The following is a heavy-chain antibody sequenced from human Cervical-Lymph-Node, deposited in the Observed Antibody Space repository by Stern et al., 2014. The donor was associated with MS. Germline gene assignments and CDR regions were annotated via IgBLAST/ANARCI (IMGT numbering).Heavy chain of an antibody. Sequence: QLQLQESGPGLVKPSETLSLTCTVSGVSISTYYWSWIRQPPGKGMEWIGDIYYSGSTTYNPSLKSRVTMSVDTSKSQFSLKLSSVTAADTAVYYCARDVGMDSWGQGTLVTVSS. CDR2: IYYSGST. J-gene: IGHJ5*01. CDR1: GVSISTYY. V-gene: IGHV4-59*01. CDR3: ARDVGMDS. D-gene: IGHD6-13*01.